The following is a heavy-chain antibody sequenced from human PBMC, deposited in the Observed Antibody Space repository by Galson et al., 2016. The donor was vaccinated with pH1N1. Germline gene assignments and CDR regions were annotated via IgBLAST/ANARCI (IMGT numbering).Heavy chain of an antibody. CDR3: ARQNDYGDYRGDAFDI. CDR1: GYRFSSSW. CDR2: IHLGGSHI. J-gene: IGHJ3*02. D-gene: IGHD4-17*01. V-gene: IGHV5-51*01. Sequence: QSGAEVTKPGESLKISCKSSGYRFSSSWIGWVRQMPGKGLEWMGIIHLGGSHIRYSPSFQGQVTISADKSINIVSLQWSSLKASDTAMYYCARQNDYGDYRGDAFDIWGQGTMVTVSS.